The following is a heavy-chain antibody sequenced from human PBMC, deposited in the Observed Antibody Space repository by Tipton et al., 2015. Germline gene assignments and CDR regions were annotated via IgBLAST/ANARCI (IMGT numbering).Heavy chain of an antibody. V-gene: IGHV4-59*04. CDR2: ISHSGNT. CDR3: ARARGRHGGLFDS. J-gene: IGHJ4*02. CDR1: GGSISSHY. D-gene: IGHD4-23*01. Sequence: TLSLTCTVSGGSISSHYWGWIRQPPGKGLEWIGSISHSGNTYYNPSLKSRVTMSRDTSKNQFSLKLTSVTAADTAVYYCARARGRHGGLFDSWGQGILVTVSA.